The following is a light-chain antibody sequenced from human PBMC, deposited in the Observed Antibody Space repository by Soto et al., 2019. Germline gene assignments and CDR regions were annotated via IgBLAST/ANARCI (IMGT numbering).Light chain of an antibody. CDR3: QQYRSYSWT. CDR2: KAS. V-gene: IGKV1-5*03. Sequence: DVQLTQSPSTLSASVGDRVTITCRASQSVSSWLAWYQAKPGKAPNLLIYKASTLESGVQSRFSGSGSGTEFTLTISRLQPDDFATYYCQQYRSYSWTFGQGTKVEI. CDR1: QSVSSW. J-gene: IGKJ1*01.